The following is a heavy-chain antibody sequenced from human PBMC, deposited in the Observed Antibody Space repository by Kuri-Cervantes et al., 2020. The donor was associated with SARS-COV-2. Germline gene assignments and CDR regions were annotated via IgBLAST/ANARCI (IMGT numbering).Heavy chain of an antibody. CDR2: LDTSGST. Sequence: SQTLSLTCAVYGGSFSGYYWAWIRQPAGKGLEWIGHLDTSGSTTYNPSLKSRVTISLDTSNNQVSLRPTSATAADTAVYYCGRVSLLQLWRRYSDSCGQGTLVTVSS. V-gene: IGHV4-59*10. CDR3: GRVSLLQLWRRYSDS. CDR1: GGSFSGYY. D-gene: IGHD1-1*01. J-gene: IGHJ4*02.